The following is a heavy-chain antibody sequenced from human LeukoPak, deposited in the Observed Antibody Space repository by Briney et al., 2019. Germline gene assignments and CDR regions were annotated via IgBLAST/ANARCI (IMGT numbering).Heavy chain of an antibody. CDR2: ISSSSSYI. D-gene: IGHD5-24*01. J-gene: IGHJ5*02. CDR3: ARDKMATNPHWFDP. V-gene: IGHV3-21*01. Sequence: GGSLRLSCAASGFTFSSYSMNWVRQAPGKGLEWVSSISSSSSYIYYADSVKGRFTISRDNAKNSLYLQMNSPRAEDTAVYYCARDKMATNPHWFDPWGQGTLVTVSS. CDR1: GFTFSSYS.